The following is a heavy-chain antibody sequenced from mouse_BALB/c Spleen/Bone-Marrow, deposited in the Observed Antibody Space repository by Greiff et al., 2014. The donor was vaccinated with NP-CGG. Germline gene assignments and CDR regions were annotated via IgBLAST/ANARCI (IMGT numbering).Heavy chain of an antibody. CDR3: ARPIYYDYPQFDY. Sequence: VQLQQSGPGLVAPSQSLSITCTVSGFSLSSYGVHWVRQTPGKSLEWLGVIWGGGCINYNSDLMCRLSISRDNSKNKLFLQMSSLKTDDTAMYYCARPIYYDYPQFDYWGQGTMVTVSA. J-gene: IGHJ3*01. CDR2: IWGGGCI. CDR1: GFSLSSYG. V-gene: IGHV2-9*01. D-gene: IGHD2-4*01.